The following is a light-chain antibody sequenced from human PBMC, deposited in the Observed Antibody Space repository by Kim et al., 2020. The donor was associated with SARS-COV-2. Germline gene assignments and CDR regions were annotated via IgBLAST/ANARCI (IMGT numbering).Light chain of an antibody. J-gene: IGKJ4*01. V-gene: IGKV3-15*01. CDR1: QSVSSN. Sequence: EIEMTQSPSTLSTSPGERATLSCRASQSVSSNLAWYQHKPGQAPRLLIYAASTRATGIPARFSGSGSGTEFTLTISSLQPEDFAVYYCQQYNNLPLTFGGGTKVDIK. CDR2: AAS. CDR3: QQYNNLPLT.